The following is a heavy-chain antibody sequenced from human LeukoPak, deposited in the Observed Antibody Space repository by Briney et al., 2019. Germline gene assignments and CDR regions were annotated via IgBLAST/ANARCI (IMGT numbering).Heavy chain of an antibody. D-gene: IGHD2-15*01. CDR2: ISNNGGYT. Sequence: GGSLRLSCEASGFTFSSYAMSWVRQAPGKGLEWVSAISNNGGYTYYADSVQGRFTISRDNTKSTLCLQMNSLRAEDTAVYYCAKQLGYCSDGSCYFPYWGQGTLVTVSS. V-gene: IGHV3-23*01. CDR1: GFTFSSYA. J-gene: IGHJ4*02. CDR3: AKQLGYCSDGSCYFPY.